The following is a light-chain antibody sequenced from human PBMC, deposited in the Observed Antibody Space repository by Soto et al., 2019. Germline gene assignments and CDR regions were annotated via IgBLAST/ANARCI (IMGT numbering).Light chain of an antibody. CDR3: AAWADSLNGRV. Sequence: QSVLTQPPSASGTPGQRVTISCSGSNSNIGSNTVNWYQQLPGTAPKLLIYYDNLRPSGVPDRISGSKSGTSASLAISGLQSDYEADYYCAAWADSLNGRVFGTGTKLTVL. V-gene: IGLV1-44*01. J-gene: IGLJ1*01. CDR1: NSNIGSNT. CDR2: YDN.